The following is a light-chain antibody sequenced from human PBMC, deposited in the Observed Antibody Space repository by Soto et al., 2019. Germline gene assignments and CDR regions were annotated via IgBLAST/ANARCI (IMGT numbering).Light chain of an antibody. J-gene: IGLJ1*01. CDR3: QSYDRSRSGSRV. CDR1: SSNIGAGYD. Sequence: QSVLTQPPSVSGAPGQRVTISCTGSSSNIGAGYDVHWYQQLPGTAPKLLIYDNSNRPSGVPDRFSGSKSGTSASLAITGLQAEDEADYYCQSYDRSRSGSRVFGPGTKVTVL. V-gene: IGLV1-40*01. CDR2: DNS.